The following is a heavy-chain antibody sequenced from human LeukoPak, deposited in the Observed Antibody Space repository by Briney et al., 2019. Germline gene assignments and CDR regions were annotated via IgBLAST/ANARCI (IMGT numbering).Heavy chain of an antibody. CDR2: IKQDGSEK. J-gene: IGHJ4*02. V-gene: IGHV3-7*01. CDR1: GFTFSNSW. CDR3: ARDRASSYFDY. Sequence: GGSLRLSCAASGFTFSNSWMTWVRQAPGKGLEWVANIKQDGSEKYYVDSVKGRFTISRDNAKNSLYLQMNSLRADDTAVYYCARDRASSYFDYWGQGTLITVSS.